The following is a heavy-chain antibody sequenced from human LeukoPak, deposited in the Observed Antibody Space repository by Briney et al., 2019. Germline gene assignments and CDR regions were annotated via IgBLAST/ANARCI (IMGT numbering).Heavy chain of an antibody. CDR3: ASNATGRFDY. V-gene: IGHV3-74*01. CDR1: GFTFSTYW. J-gene: IGHJ4*02. D-gene: IGHD2-15*01. Sequence: GGSLRLSCAASGFTFSTYWMHWVRQAPGKGLVWVSCINSDGSNTNYAGSVKGRFTISRDNAKNTLYLQMNSLRAEDTAVYYCASNATGRFDYWGQGTLVTVSS. CDR2: INSDGSNT.